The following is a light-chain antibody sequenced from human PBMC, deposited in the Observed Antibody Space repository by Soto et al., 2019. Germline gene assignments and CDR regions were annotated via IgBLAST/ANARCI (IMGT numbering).Light chain of an antibody. CDR2: DNN. CDR3: GSWDASLRAEV. V-gene: IGLV1-51*01. Sequence: QSVLPQPPSVSAAPGQTVTISCSGGSSNIGKNYVSWYQQFPGSAPKLLIYDNNKRPSGIPDRFSGSKSGSSATLAITGLQTGDEADYYCGSWDASLRAEVFGGGTKVTVL. CDR1: SSNIGKNY. J-gene: IGLJ3*02.